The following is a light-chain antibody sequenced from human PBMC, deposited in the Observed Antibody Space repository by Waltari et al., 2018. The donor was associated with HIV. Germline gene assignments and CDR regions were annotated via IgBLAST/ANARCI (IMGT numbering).Light chain of an antibody. V-gene: IGKV3D-20*01. J-gene: IGKJ1*01. CDR1: QSVNSSY. CDR3: QQYGSSPWT. Sequence: EIVLTQSPATLSLSPGERATLSCGASQSVNSSYLTWYQQKPGLAPRLLIYDACSRAIGIPDRFSGSGSGTDFILTISRLEPEDFAVYYCQQYGSSPWTFGQGTKVEFK. CDR2: DAC.